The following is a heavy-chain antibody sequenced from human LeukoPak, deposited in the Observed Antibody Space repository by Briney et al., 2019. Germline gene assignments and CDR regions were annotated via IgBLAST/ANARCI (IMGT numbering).Heavy chain of an antibody. J-gene: IGHJ6*03. CDR3: AGNYCSGGSCYLYHMDV. V-gene: IGHV4-4*07. D-gene: IGHD2-15*01. CDR1: GYSISSGYY. Sequence: SETLSLTCAVSGYSISSGYYWSWIRQPAGKGLEWIGRIYTSGSTNYNPSLKSRVTMSVDTSKNQFSLKLSSVTAADTAVYYCAGNYCSGGSCYLYHMDVWGKGTTVTVSS. CDR2: IYTSGST.